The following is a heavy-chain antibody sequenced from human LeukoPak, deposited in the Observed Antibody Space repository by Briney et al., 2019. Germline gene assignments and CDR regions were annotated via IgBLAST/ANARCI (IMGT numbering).Heavy chain of an antibody. J-gene: IGHJ4*02. CDR1: GGSISSYY. D-gene: IGHD6-13*01. CDR2: IYYSGST. Sequence: SETLSLTCTVSGGSISSYYWSWIRQPPGKGLEWIGYIYYSGSTNYNPSLKSRVTISVDTSKNQFSLKLSSVTAADTAVYYCARDQGYSSSIDYWGQGTLATVSP. CDR3: ARDQGYSSSIDY. V-gene: IGHV4-59*12.